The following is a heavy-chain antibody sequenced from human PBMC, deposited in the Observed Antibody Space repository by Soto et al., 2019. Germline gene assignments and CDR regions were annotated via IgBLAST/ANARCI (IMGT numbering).Heavy chain of an antibody. CDR3: ATRTTVTTVDY. Sequence: QVQLQESGPGLVKPSQTLSLTCDVSGASVTRAGSYWGWIRQRPGQGLEWIGYIYFDGTTYYNPSLKSRVIISADTSRNQFSLSLSFLTAADTAVYYCATRTTVTTVDYWGQGTLVTVSS. V-gene: IGHV4-31*11. D-gene: IGHD4-17*01. CDR2: IYFDGTT. CDR1: GASVTRAGSY. J-gene: IGHJ4*02.